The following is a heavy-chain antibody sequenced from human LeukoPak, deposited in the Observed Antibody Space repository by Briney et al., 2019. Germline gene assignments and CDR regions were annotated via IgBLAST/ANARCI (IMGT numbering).Heavy chain of an antibody. CDR2: ISYDGSNK. Sequence: GGSLRLSCAASGFTFSSYAMHWVRHAPGKGLEWVAVISYDGSNKYYADSVKGRFTISRDNSKNTLYLQMNSLRAEDTAVYYCARDLGSFRSKDYGSAYDYWGQGTLVTLSS. CDR3: ARDLGSFRSKDYGSAYDY. CDR1: GFTFSSYA. D-gene: IGHD3-10*01. V-gene: IGHV3-30-3*01. J-gene: IGHJ4*02.